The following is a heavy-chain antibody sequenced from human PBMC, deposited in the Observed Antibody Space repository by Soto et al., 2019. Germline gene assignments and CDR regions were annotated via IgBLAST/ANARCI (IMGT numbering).Heavy chain of an antibody. CDR1: GFTFSDYY. J-gene: IGHJ4*02. V-gene: IGHV3-11*01. D-gene: IGHD3-10*01. Sequence: GGSVRLSCAASGFTFSDYYMTWIRQAPGKGLEWVSYISSSGNTIYYAGSVKGRFTISRDNAKNSLYLQMNSLRAEDTAVYYCARGRYYNSGSYSRFDYWGQGTVVTVS. CDR2: ISSSGNTI. CDR3: ARGRYYNSGSYSRFDY.